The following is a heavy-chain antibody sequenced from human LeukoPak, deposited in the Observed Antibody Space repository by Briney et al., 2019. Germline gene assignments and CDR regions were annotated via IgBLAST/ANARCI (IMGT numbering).Heavy chain of an antibody. D-gene: IGHD5-18*01. V-gene: IGHV3-48*03. CDR1: GFTFSSHE. J-gene: IGHJ4*02. Sequence: PGGSLRLSCAASGFTFSSHEMNWVRQAPGKGLEWASYISNSGSTIYYADSVRGRFTISRDNAKNSLYLQMNSLRAEDTAVYYCARRGIQLWPHDDYWGQGTLVTVSS. CDR2: ISNSGSTI. CDR3: ARRGIQLWPHDDY.